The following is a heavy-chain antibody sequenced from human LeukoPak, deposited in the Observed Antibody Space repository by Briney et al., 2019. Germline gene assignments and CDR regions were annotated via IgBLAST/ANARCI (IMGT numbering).Heavy chain of an antibody. J-gene: IGHJ4*02. D-gene: IGHD2-21*02. CDR1: GGTFSSYA. Sequence: ASVKVSCKASGGTFSSYAISWVRQAPGQGLEWMGAIIPIFGTANYAQKFQGRVTITADESTSTAYMELSSLRSEDTAVYYCAIAYCGGDCLPFDYWGQGTLVTVSS. CDR3: AIAYCGGDCLPFDY. V-gene: IGHV1-69*13. CDR2: IIPIFGTA.